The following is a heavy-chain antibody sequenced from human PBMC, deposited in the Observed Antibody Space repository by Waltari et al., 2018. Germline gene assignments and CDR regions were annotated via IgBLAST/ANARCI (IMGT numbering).Heavy chain of an antibody. CDR3: AKDTDTRRWIDY. J-gene: IGHJ4*02. CDR1: GFTFSIVG. V-gene: IGHV3-33*06. CDR2: SSYHGNKE. Sequence: QVHLVESGGGVIQPGRSLSISFETSGFTFSIVGMHWIRQAPGKGLEWLAASSYHGNKEYYADSVKGRFTVSRDNSKGKLFLQMNSLRDEDTAIYYCAKDTDTRRWIDYLGQGTLVTVSS. D-gene: IGHD2-2*01.